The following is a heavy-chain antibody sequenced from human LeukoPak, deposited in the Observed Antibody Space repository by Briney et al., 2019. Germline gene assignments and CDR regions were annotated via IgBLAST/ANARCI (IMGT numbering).Heavy chain of an antibody. CDR3: ARVSISGSYSLFDY. J-gene: IGHJ4*02. D-gene: IGHD3-10*01. CDR2: IYSGGST. V-gene: IGHV3-66*01. CDR1: GFTVSSNY. Sequence: GGSLRLSCAASGFTVSSNYMSWVRQAPGKGLEWVSVIYSGGSTYYADSVKGRFTISRDNSKNTLYLQMNSLRAEDTAVYYCARVSISGSYSLFDYWGQGTLVTVSS.